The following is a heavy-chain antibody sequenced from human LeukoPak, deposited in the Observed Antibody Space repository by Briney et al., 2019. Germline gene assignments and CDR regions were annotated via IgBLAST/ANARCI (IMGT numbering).Heavy chain of an antibody. V-gene: IGHV4-39*01. CDR3: ARHDGYNYYFDY. J-gene: IGHJ4*02. CDR1: GGSISSSSYY. CDR2: IYYSGST. D-gene: IGHD5-24*01. Sequence: SETLSLTGTVSGGSISSSSYYWGWFRQPPGNGLEWIGSIYYSGSTYYNPSLKSRVTISVDTSKNQFSLKLSSVTAADTAVYYCARHDGYNYYFDYWGQGTLVTVSS.